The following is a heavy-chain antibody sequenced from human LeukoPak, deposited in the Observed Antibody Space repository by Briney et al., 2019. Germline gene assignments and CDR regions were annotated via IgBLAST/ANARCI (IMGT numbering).Heavy chain of an antibody. CDR2: INSDGSST. D-gene: IGHD3-10*01. CDR1: GFTFSSYS. CDR3: GRDQEGMYFFDY. Sequence: PGGSLRLSCAASGFTFSSYSMNWVRQAPGKGLVWVSRINSDGSSTSYADSVNGRFTISRDNAKHTLYLQMNSLRAEDTSVYYCGRDQEGMYFFDYWGQGTLVTVSS. V-gene: IGHV3-74*01. J-gene: IGHJ4*02.